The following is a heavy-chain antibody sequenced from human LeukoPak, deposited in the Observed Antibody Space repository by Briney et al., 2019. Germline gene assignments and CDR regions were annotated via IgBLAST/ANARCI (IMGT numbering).Heavy chain of an antibody. J-gene: IGHJ3*02. D-gene: IGHD3-9*01. CDR3: AREGSGYFDWLSRPAFDI. V-gene: IGHV3-33*01. CDR2: IWYDGSNK. Sequence: PGESLRLSCAASGFTFSSYGMHWVRQAPGKGLEWVAVIWYDGSNKYYADSVKGRFTISRDNSKNTLYLQMNSLRAEDTAVYYCAREGSGYFDWLSRPAFDIWGQGTMVTVSS. CDR1: GFTFSSYG.